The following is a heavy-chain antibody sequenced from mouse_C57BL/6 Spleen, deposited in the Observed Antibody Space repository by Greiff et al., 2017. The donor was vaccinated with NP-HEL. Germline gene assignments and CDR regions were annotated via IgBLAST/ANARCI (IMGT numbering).Heavy chain of an antibody. D-gene: IGHD1-1*01. J-gene: IGHJ2*01. Sequence: DVQLQESGGGLVKPGGSLKLSCAASGFPFSDYGMHWVRQAPEKGLEWVAYISSGSSTIYYADTVKGRFTISRDNAKNTLFLQMTSLRSEDTAMYYCARDGSREYYFDYWGQGTTLTVSS. CDR1: GFPFSDYG. CDR3: ARDGSREYYFDY. V-gene: IGHV5-17*01. CDR2: ISSGSSTI.